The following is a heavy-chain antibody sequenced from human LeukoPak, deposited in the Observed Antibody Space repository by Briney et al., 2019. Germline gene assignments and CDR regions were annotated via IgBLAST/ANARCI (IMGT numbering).Heavy chain of an antibody. D-gene: IGHD3-22*01. V-gene: IGHV3-9*01. Sequence: PGRSLRLSCAASGFTFDDYAMHWVRQAPGKGLEWVSGISWNSGSIGYADSVKGRFTISRDNAKNSLYLQMNSLRAEDTALYYCAKDVDYYDSSGYGYWGQGTLVTVSS. CDR2: ISWNSGSI. CDR1: GFTFDDYA. CDR3: AKDVDYYDSSGYGY. J-gene: IGHJ4*02.